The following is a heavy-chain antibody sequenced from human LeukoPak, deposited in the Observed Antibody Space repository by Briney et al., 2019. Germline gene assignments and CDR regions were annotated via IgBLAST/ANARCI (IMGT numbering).Heavy chain of an antibody. Sequence: SVKVSCKASGGTFSSYAISWVRQAPGQGLEWMGGLIPIFGTANYAQKFQGRVTITADESTSTAYMELSSLRSEDTAVYYCSSRYCSSTSCYAPPGTGLDYWGQGTLVTVSS. CDR2: LIPIFGTA. V-gene: IGHV1-69*01. J-gene: IGHJ4*02. CDR3: SSRYCSSTSCYAPPGTGLDY. D-gene: IGHD2-2*01. CDR1: GGTFSSYA.